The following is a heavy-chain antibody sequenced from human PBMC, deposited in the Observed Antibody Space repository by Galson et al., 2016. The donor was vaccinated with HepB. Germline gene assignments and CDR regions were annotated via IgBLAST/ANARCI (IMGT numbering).Heavy chain of an antibody. CDR1: GFSLSSSGVG. D-gene: IGHD3-10*01. CDR2: IYWNDDK. J-gene: IGHJ4*02. Sequence: VKPTQTPTLTCTFSGFSLSSSGVGVGWIRQSPGKALEWLALIYWNDDKRYSPSLKSRLTITKDTSKNQVVLTLTNMDPVDTATYYCAHRRTSADYGSGKDHYFDYWGQGTLVTVSS. CDR3: AHRRTSADYGSGKDHYFDY. V-gene: IGHV2-5*01.